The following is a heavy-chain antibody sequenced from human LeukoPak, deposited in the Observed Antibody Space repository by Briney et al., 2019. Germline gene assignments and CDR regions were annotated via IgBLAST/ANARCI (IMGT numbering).Heavy chain of an antibody. CDR2: INHSGST. V-gene: IGHV4-34*01. D-gene: IGHD5-18*01. Sequence: SETLSLTCAVYGGSFSGYYWSWIRQPPGKGLEWIGEINHSGSTNYNPSLKSRVTISVDTSKNQFSLKLSSVTAADTAVYYCARGIRVGYSSSNWFDPWGQGTLVTVSS. CDR3: ARGIRVGYSSSNWFDP. CDR1: GGSFSGYY. J-gene: IGHJ5*02.